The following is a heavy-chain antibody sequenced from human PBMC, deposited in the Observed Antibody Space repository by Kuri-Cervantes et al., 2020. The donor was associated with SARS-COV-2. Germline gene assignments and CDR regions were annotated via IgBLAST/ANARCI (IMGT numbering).Heavy chain of an antibody. CDR2: IYESGDT. D-gene: IGHD3-22*01. J-gene: IGHJ1*01. Sequence: SETLSLTCTASDASSSSSTYYWGWIRQSPGKVLEWLGSIYESGDTYYSSSLKSRLSLSVDTSKNQFSLKLTSVTAADTAVYYCARGRDYYDSSGYPDSEYFQHWGQGTLVTVSS. V-gene: IGHV4-39*01. CDR3: ARGRDYYDSSGYPDSEYFQH. CDR1: DASSSSSTYY.